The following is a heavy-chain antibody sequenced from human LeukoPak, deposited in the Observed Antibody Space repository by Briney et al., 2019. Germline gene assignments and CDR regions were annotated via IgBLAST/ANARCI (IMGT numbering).Heavy chain of an antibody. CDR3: ARGTMVRGVNFDY. CDR1: GGSISSGGYY. J-gene: IGHJ4*02. D-gene: IGHD3-10*01. Sequence: SETLSLTCTVSGGSISSGGYYWSWIRQHPGKGLEWIGYIYYSGSTYYNPSLKSRVTISVDTSKNQFSLKLSSVTAADTAVYYCARGTMVRGVNFDYWGQGTLATVSS. V-gene: IGHV4-31*03. CDR2: IYYSGST.